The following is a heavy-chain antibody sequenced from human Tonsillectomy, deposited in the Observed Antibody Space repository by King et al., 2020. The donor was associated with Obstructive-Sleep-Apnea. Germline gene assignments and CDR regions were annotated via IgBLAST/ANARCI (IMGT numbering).Heavy chain of an antibody. D-gene: IGHD3-22*01. Sequence: RQEWGEGMLKNSETLALTGAVYGGSCSGYYWSWLRQPPGKGLEWIGESNHSGSTNYNPSLKSRVTISVDTSKNQFSLKLSSVTAADTAVYYCARGDTMIVVVTPDAFDIWGRGTMVTVSS. CDR2: SNHSGST. CDR1: GGSCSGYY. V-gene: IGHV4-34*01. J-gene: IGHJ3*02. CDR3: ARGDTMIVVVTPDAFDI.